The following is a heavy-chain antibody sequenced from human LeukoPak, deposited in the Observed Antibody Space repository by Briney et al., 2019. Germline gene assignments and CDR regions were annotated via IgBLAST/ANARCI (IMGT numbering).Heavy chain of an antibody. CDR1: GYSISSGYY. CDR3: ARGVYCSGGSCHFDY. J-gene: IGHJ4*02. D-gene: IGHD2-15*01. CDR2: IYYSGST. Sequence: KTSETLSLTCAVSGYSISSGYYWGWIRQPPGKGLEWIGSIYYSGSTYYNPSLKSRVTISVDTSKNQFSLKLSSVTAADTAVYYCARGVYCSGGSCHFDYWGQGTLVTVSS. V-gene: IGHV4-38-2*01.